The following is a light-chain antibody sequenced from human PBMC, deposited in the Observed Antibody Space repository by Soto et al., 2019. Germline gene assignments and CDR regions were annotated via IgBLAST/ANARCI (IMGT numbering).Light chain of an antibody. CDR3: QQYGSSPT. Sequence: EIVLTQSPGTLSLSPGERATLSCRASQSVSSSFFAWYQQKPGQAPRLLIYGASSRSNGIPDRFSGSGSGTDFTLTISRLETEDFALYYCQQYGSSPTFGQGTKVEIK. J-gene: IGKJ1*01. CDR2: GAS. CDR1: QSVSSSF. V-gene: IGKV3-20*01.